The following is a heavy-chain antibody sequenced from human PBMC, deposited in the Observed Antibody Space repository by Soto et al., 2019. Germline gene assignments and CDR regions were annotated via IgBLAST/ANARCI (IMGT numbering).Heavy chain of an antibody. J-gene: IGHJ1*01. CDR3: AISGYSSGWYGYFQH. CDR2: ISGSGGST. V-gene: IGHV3-23*01. D-gene: IGHD6-19*01. CDR1: GFTFSSYA. Sequence: EVQLLESGGGLVQPGGSLRLSCAASGFTFSSYAMSWVRQAPGKGLEWVSAISGSGGSTYYADSVKGRFTISRDNSKNTRYRQMNSLRAEDTAVYYCAISGYSSGWYGYFQHWGQGTLVTVSS.